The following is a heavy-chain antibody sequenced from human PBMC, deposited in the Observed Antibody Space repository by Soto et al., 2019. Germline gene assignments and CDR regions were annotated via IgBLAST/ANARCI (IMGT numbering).Heavy chain of an antibody. CDR2: IYSGGST. V-gene: IGHV3-53*01. Sequence: TGGSLRLSCTASDFHVSRNDMSWVRQAPGKGLEWVSIIYSGGSTYYADSVKGRFTISRDNSKNTVYLQMNSLRAEDTAVYYCAKVGDSGRNYWGQGTLVTVSS. CDR1: DFHVSRND. CDR3: AKVGDSGRNY. J-gene: IGHJ4*02. D-gene: IGHD3-10*01.